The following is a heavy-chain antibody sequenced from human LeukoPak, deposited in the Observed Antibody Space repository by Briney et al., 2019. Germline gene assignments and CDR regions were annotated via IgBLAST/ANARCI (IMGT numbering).Heavy chain of an antibody. CDR2: FYHSGNT. D-gene: IGHD1-26*01. V-gene: IGHV4-4*02. CDR1: GDSISSSNW. Sequence: SETLSLTCAVSGDSISSSNWWSWVRQPPGKGLEWIGEFYHSGNTNYNPPLKSRVTISLDKSKNQFSLKLNSVTAADTAFYYCARVGALGGHDFWGQGSLVTVSS. CDR3: ARVGALGGHDF. J-gene: IGHJ4*02.